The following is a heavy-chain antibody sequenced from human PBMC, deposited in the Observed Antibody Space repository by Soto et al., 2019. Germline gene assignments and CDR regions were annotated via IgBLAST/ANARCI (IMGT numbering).Heavy chain of an antibody. V-gene: IGHV3-30*18. Sequence: GGSLRLSCAASGFTFSSFGMHWVRQAPGKGLEWVAIISYDGSNKYYVDSVKGRFTISRDNSKNTLYLQMNSLRPEDTAVYYCAKTKYCSGTSCYESVIPLAKYYYYYYGMDVWGQGTTVTVSS. J-gene: IGHJ6*02. CDR3: AKTKYCSGTSCYESVIPLAKYYYYYYGMDV. CDR1: GFTFSSFG. D-gene: IGHD2-2*01. CDR2: ISYDGSNK.